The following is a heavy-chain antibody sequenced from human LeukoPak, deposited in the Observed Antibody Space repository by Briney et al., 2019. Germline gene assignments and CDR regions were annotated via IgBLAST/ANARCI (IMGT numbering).Heavy chain of an antibody. CDR2: IRRDGSTI. Sequence: GGSLRLSCAASGFMLSNYWMTWVRQAPGKGLEWVANIRRDGSTIHYLDSVRGRFTISRDNAKNSLYLQMDSLRAEDTAMYYCARDFNPSCGDNCYIDAFDIWGQGTMVTVSS. D-gene: IGHD2-21*01. J-gene: IGHJ3*02. CDR1: GFMLSNYW. V-gene: IGHV3-7*01. CDR3: ARDFNPSCGDNCYIDAFDI.